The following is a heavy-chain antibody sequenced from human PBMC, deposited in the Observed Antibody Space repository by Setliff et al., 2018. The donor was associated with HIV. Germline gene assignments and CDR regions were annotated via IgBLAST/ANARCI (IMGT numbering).Heavy chain of an antibody. V-gene: IGHV4-34*01. Sequence: SETLSLTCAVYGGSFSGYCWSWIRQPPGKGLEWIGEIQHSGRINYNPSLRNRVTTSVDTSKNQFSRRRRSVTAADTAVYYCARVSCSSWYSIPRYYYYSMDVWGNGTTVTVS. CDR2: IQHSGRI. D-gene: IGHD6-13*01. CDR1: GGSFSGYC. CDR3: ARVSCSSWYSIPRYYYYSMDV. J-gene: IGHJ6*03.